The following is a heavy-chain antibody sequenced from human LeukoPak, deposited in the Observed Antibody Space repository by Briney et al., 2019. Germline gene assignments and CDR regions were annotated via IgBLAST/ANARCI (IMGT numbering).Heavy chain of an antibody. J-gene: IGHJ5*02. CDR3: ARGGGSSS. CDR1: GFSFSNFW. Sequence: GGSLKLTCAASGFSFSNFWMSWVRQAPGKGLEWVANIKPDGSATNYVDSVKGRFTISRDNAKSSLDLQMNSLRAEDTAVYYCARGGGSSSWGQGTLVTVSS. CDR2: IKPDGSAT. D-gene: IGHD6-6*01. V-gene: IGHV3-7*01.